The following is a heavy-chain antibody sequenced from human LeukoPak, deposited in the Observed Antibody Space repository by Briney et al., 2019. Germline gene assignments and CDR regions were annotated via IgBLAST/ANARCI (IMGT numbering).Heavy chain of an antibody. V-gene: IGHV3-23*01. CDR2: ISGSGGST. J-gene: IGHJ4*02. D-gene: IGHD4-17*01. Sequence: GESLKISCKGSGYSFTSYWIGWVRQAPGKGLEWVSAISGSGGSTYYADSVKGRFTISRDNSKNTLYLQMNSLRAEDTAVYYCAKRPDYGDYQYYFDYWGQGTLVTVSS. CDR1: GYSFTSYW. CDR3: AKRPDYGDYQYYFDY.